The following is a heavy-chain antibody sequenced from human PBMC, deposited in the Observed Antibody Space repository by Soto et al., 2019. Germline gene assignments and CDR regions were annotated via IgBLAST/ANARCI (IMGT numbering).Heavy chain of an antibody. J-gene: IGHJ4*02. D-gene: IGHD6-19*01. CDR2: INSDGSST. CDR3: ARGLIAVAGNDY. CDR1: GFTFSSYW. Sequence: PGGSLRLSCAASGFTFSSYWMHWVRQGPGKGLVWVSRINSDGSSTSYADSVKGRFTISRDNAKNTLYLQMNSLRAEDTAVYYCARGLIAVAGNDYWGQGTLVTVS. V-gene: IGHV3-74*01.